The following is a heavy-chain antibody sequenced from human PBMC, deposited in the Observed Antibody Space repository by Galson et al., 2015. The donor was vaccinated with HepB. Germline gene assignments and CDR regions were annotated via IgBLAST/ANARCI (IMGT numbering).Heavy chain of an antibody. CDR2: ISYDGSNK. J-gene: IGHJ4*02. CDR1: GFTFSSYG. V-gene: IGHV3-30*18. Sequence: SLRLSCAASGFTFSSYGMHWVRQAPGKGLEWVAVISYDGSNKYYADSVKGRFTISRDNSKNTLHLQMNSLRAEDTAVYYCAKGGYYDSSAIVGGYWDQGTLVTVSS. CDR3: AKGGYYDSSAIVGGY. D-gene: IGHD3-22*01.